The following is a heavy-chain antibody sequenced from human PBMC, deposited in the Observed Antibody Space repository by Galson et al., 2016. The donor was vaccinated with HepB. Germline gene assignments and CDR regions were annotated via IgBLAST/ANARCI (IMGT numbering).Heavy chain of an antibody. J-gene: IGHJ3*02. V-gene: IGHV4-59*01. D-gene: IGHD6-13*01. CDR3: AKCNSSWYAFDI. CDR1: GGSISPYF. Sequence: SETLSLTCTVSGGSISPYFWTWIRQPPGKGLEWIGYIYYNGMTNYNPSLKSRVTISVDTSKNQFSLKLSSVTAADTAVYYCAKCNSSWYAFDIWGQGTLVTVSS. CDR2: IYYNGMT.